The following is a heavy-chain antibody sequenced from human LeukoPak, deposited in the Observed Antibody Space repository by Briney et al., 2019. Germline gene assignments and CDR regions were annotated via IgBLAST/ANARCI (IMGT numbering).Heavy chain of an antibody. V-gene: IGHV1-8*03. CDR3: ARPRGYYDSFDY. Sequence: ASVKVSCKASGYTFTSYDINWVRQATGQGLEWMGWMNPNSGNTGYAQKFQGRVTITRNTSISTAYMELRSLRSEDTAVYYCARPRGYYDSFDYWGQGTLVTVSS. CDR1: GYTFTSYD. J-gene: IGHJ4*02. D-gene: IGHD3-22*01. CDR2: MNPNSGNT.